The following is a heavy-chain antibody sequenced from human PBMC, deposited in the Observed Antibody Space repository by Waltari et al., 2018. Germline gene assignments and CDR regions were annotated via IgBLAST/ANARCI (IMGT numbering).Heavy chain of an antibody. CDR2: IYHSGGT. J-gene: IGHJ4*02. Sequence: QVQLQESGPGLVKPSGTLSLTCAVSGDSISSSNWWSWVRQPPGKGLEWIGEIYHSGGTNSTPSLRGRVTISVDKSKNQFSLKLSSVTAADTAVYYCARAKAVAGTSFDYWGQGTLVTVSS. V-gene: IGHV4-4*02. CDR3: ARAKAVAGTSFDY. D-gene: IGHD6-19*01. CDR1: GDSISSSNW.